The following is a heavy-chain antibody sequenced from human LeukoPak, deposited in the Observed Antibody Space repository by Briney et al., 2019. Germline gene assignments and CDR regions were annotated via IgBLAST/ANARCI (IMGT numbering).Heavy chain of an antibody. D-gene: IGHD4-11*01. Sequence: RPGGSLRLSCAASGFTFSSYWMHWVRQAPGKGLVWVSRINSNGSSTTYADSVKGRFTISRNNAKNSLYLQMNSLRAEDTALYYCAKEGGHDYSNYLGRRFYGMDVWGQGTTVTVSS. CDR1: GFTFSSYW. CDR3: AKEGGHDYSNYLGRRFYGMDV. V-gene: IGHV3-74*01. J-gene: IGHJ6*02. CDR2: INSNGSST.